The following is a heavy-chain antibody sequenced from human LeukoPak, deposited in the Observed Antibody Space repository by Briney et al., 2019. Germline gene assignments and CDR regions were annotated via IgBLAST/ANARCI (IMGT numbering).Heavy chain of an antibody. V-gene: IGHV3-7*01. Sequence: GGSLRLSCAASGFTFSSYWMSWVRQAPGKGLEWVANIKQDGSEKYYVDSVKGRFTISRDNAKNSLYLQMNSLRAEDTAVYYCARGYDFWSGYPGGVDYWGQGTLVTVSS. J-gene: IGHJ4*02. D-gene: IGHD3-3*01. CDR2: IKQDGSEK. CDR1: GFTFSSYW. CDR3: ARGYDFWSGYPGGVDY.